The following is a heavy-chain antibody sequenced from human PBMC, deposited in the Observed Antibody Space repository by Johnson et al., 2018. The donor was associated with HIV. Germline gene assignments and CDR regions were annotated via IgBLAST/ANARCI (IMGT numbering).Heavy chain of an antibody. V-gene: IGHV3-13*01. Sequence: VQLVESGGDLVQPGGSLRLSCAASGFTINNHWMHWVRQATGKGLEWVSAIGTAGDTYYPGSVKGRFTISRENAKNSLYLQMNSLRAEDTAVYYCARVGADAFDIWGQGTMVTVSS. CDR3: ARVGADAFDI. D-gene: IGHD1-26*01. CDR1: GFTINNHW. J-gene: IGHJ3*02. CDR2: IGTAGDT.